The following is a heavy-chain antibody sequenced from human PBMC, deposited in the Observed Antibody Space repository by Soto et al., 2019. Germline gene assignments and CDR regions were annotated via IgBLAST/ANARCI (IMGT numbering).Heavy chain of an antibody. CDR3: GRSYRGTYGGFVR. D-gene: IGHD1-26*01. V-gene: IGHV3-74*01. CDR2: INSDGSST. J-gene: IGHJ4*02. CDR1: GFTISSHW. Sequence: EVQLVESGGGLVQPGESLRLSCAASGFTISSHWMHWVRQAPGKGLVWVSRINSDGSSTSYADSGKGRFIISRDNAKNTLYLQMHIVRAEVRAGSDGGRSYRGTYGGFVRWGQGTLVTVSS.